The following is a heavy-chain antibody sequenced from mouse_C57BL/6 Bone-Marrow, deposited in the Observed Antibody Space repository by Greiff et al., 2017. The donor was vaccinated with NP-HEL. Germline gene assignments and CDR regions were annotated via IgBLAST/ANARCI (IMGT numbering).Heavy chain of an antibody. CDR2: INPNNGGT. Sequence: VQLQQSGPELVKPGASVKIPCKASGYTFTDYNMDWVKQSHGKSLEWIGDINPNNGGTIYNQKFKGKATLTVDKSSSTAYMELRSLTSEDTAVYYCARSPYYSNSYWYFDVWGTGTTVAVSS. V-gene: IGHV1-18*01. D-gene: IGHD2-5*01. CDR3: ARSPYYSNSYWYFDV. CDR1: GYTFTDYN. J-gene: IGHJ1*03.